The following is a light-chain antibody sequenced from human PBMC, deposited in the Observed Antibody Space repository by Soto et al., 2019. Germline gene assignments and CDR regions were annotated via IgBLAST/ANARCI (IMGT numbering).Light chain of an antibody. CDR2: DVN. CDR3: SSYAGGNNLL. CDR1: SSDVGNYNY. J-gene: IGLJ2*01. Sequence: QSALTQPPSASGSPGQSVTISCTGTSSDVGNYNYVSWYQKHPGKAPKLMIYDVNNRPSGVPDRFSGSKSGNTASLTVSGLQADDEAEYYCSSYAGGNNLLFGGGTQLTVL. V-gene: IGLV2-8*01.